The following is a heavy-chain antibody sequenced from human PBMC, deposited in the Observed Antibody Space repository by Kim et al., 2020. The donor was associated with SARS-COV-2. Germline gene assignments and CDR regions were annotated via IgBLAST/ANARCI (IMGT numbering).Heavy chain of an antibody. V-gene: IGHV3-23*01. CDR1: GFTFSSYV. CDR2: ISSSGGST. CDR3: ANSGWFRSFDN. J-gene: IGHJ4*02. Sequence: GGSLRLSCAASGFTFSSYVMSWVRQAPGKGLEWVSYISSSGGSTYYADSVKGRFTISRDNSKNTVFLEMNSLRAEDTAVYYCANSGWFRSFDNWGPGNLVTAPS. D-gene: IGHD6-19*01.